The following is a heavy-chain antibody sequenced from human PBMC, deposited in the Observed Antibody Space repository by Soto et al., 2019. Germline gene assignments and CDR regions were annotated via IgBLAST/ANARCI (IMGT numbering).Heavy chain of an antibody. CDR3: TTAAFDYYGSGSYYR. J-gene: IGHJ5*02. Sequence: EVQLVESGGGLVKPGGSLRLSCAASGFTFSNAWLSWVRQAPGKGREWVGRIKSKTDGGTTDYAAPVKGRFTISRDDSKNTLYLQMNSLKTEDTAVYYCTTAAFDYYGSGSYYRWGQGTLVTVSS. CDR1: GFTFSNAW. CDR2: IKSKTDGGTT. D-gene: IGHD3-10*01. V-gene: IGHV3-15*01.